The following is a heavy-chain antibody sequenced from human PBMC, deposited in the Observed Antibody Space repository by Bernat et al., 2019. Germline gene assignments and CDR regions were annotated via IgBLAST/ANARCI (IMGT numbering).Heavy chain of an antibody. CDR2: IYSGDDT. CDR3: VGHGGNSF. J-gene: IGHJ4*02. D-gene: IGHD4-23*01. CDR1: GFTVTNNH. Sequence: EVQLVESGGDLVQPGGSLRLSCPVSGFTVTNNHVSWVRQAPEKGLEWVSTIYSGDDTIYADSVKGRFTISRDNSKNIVYLQMNTVRAEDTAVYYCVGHGGNSFWGQGTLVTVSS. V-gene: IGHV3-66*04.